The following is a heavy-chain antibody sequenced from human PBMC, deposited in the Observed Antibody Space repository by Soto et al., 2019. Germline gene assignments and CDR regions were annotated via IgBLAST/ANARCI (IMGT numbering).Heavy chain of an antibody. CDR1: GGSLSKDDNS. CDR3: ARGMSADYYDSSGSLAFAV. CDR2: IYHSGST. J-gene: IGHJ3*01. V-gene: IGHV4-30-2*01. D-gene: IGHD3-22*01. Sequence: SETLSPTCAVYGGSLSKDDNSWSWIRQPPGKGLEWIGYIYHSGSTYYNPTLKSRVTMSVDRSKNLFSLNLSSVTAADTSMYYCARGMSADYYDSSGSLAFAVWGQGTMVTVSS.